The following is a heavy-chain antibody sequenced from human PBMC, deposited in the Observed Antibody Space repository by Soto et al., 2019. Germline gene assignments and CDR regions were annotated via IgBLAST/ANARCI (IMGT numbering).Heavy chain of an antibody. Sequence: PSETLSLTCSVSGGSVRTGSYHWSWIRQPPGKGQEWIGFIPNNGSPDYNPSLKSRVVVSIDRSKNQFSLKVNSVTAADTAVYFCARIGWGGDSWGQGTLVTVSS. CDR2: IPNNGSP. D-gene: IGHD7-27*01. CDR1: GGSVRTGSYH. CDR3: ARIGWGGDS. J-gene: IGHJ4*02. V-gene: IGHV4-61*01.